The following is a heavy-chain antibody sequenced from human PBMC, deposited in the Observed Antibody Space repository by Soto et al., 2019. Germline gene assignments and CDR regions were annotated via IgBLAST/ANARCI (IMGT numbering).Heavy chain of an antibody. CDR1: CLGSRDYPY. D-gene: IGHD6-13*01. CDR2: IYNSGST. Sequence: ESGPGTVKALEDPSLPLPGPSCLGSRDYPYLGWDRQPPGKGLEWIGYIYNSGSTNYNPSLKSRVTISVDTSKNQFSLKLSSVTAADTAVYYCARGYRTSWYWFDLWGRGTLVTVSS. CDR3: ARGYRTSWYWFDL. V-gene: IGHV4-61*01. J-gene: IGHJ2*01.